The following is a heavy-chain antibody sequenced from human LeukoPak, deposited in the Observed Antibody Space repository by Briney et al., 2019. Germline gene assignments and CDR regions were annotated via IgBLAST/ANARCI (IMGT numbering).Heavy chain of an antibody. D-gene: IGHD1-1*01. CDR3: ARGNRGDNWNDPVIAFDI. V-gene: IGHV4-34*01. CDR1: GGSVSNYY. J-gene: IGHJ3*02. Sequence: SETLSLTCTVSGGSVSNYYWNWIRQPPGKGLEWIGEINHSGSTNYNPSLKRRVTISIDTSKNQFSLKLRFVTAADTAVYYCARGNRGDNWNDPVIAFDIWGQGTMVTVSS. CDR2: INHSGST.